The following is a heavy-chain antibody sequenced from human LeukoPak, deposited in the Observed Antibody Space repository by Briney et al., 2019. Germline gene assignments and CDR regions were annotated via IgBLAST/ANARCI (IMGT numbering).Heavy chain of an antibody. D-gene: IGHD6-6*01. V-gene: IGHV1-69*13. CDR3: AAVIAARPVDYYYYGMDV. J-gene: IGHJ6*02. CDR1: GGTFSSYA. Sequence: GASVKVSCKASGGTFSSYAISWVRQAPGQGLEWMGGIIPIFGTANYAQKFQGRVTITADESTSTAHMELSSLRSEDTAVYYCAAVIAARPVDYYYYGMDVWGQGTTVTVSS. CDR2: IIPIFGTA.